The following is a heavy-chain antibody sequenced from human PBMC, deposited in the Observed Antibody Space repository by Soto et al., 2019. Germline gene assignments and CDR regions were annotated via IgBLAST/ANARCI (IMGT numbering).Heavy chain of an antibody. D-gene: IGHD2-21*02. CDR2: IYYSGST. J-gene: IGHJ4*02. CDR3: ARMLAYCGGDCYHFDY. V-gene: IGHV4-61*01. Sequence: QVQLHESGPGLVKPSETLSLTCTVSGGSVSSGSYYWSWIRQPPGKGLEWIGYIYYSGSTNYNPSLKSRVTISVDTSKNQFSLKLSSVTAADTAVYYCARMLAYCGGDCYHFDYWGQGTLVTVSS. CDR1: GGSVSSGSYY.